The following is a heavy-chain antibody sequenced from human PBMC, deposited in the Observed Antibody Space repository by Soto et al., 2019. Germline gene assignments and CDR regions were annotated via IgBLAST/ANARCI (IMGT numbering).Heavy chain of an antibody. Sequence: GGSLRLSCAASGFTFSSYAMSWVRQAPGKGLEWVSAISGSGGSTYYADSVKGRFTISRDNSKNTLYLQMNSLRAEDTAVYYCAKDCKPPGGNWYFDLWGRGTLVTVSS. V-gene: IGHV3-23*01. CDR3: AKDCKPPGGNWYFDL. CDR2: ISGSGGST. D-gene: IGHD3-16*01. J-gene: IGHJ2*01. CDR1: GFTFSSYA.